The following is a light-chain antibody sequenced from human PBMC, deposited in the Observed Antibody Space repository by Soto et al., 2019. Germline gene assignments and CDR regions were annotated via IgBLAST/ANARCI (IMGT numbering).Light chain of an antibody. CDR2: YAS. CDR3: QQANSLPHT. Sequence: DKLMTQSPSSVSAAVREAVSINFRSSQGISSWLAWYQLKPGKAPKLLISYASTLQSGVPSRFTGSGSGTNFTLTINSLRAEDFATYYCQQANSLPHTFGQGT. CDR1: QGISSW. V-gene: IGKV1-12*01. J-gene: IGKJ2*01.